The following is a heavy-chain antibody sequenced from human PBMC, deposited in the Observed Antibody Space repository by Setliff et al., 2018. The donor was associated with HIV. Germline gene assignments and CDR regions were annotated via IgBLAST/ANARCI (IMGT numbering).Heavy chain of an antibody. V-gene: IGHV1-8*02. D-gene: IGHD2-15*01. J-gene: IGHJ4*02. Sequence: ASVKVSCKASGGTFSSYAISWVRQAPGQGLEWMGWMNPNSGNTGYAQKFQGRVTMTRNTSISTAYMELSSLRSDDTAIYYCAKPFGSDGSRQLDSWGQGTLVTVSS. CDR2: MNPNSGNT. CDR1: GGTFSSYA. CDR3: AKPFGSDGSRQLDS.